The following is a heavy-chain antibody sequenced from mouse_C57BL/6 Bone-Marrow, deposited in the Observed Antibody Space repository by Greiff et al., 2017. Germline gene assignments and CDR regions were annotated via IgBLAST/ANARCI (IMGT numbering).Heavy chain of an antibody. J-gene: IGHJ4*01. Sequence: QVQLKESGAELVRPGTSVKVSCKASGYAFTNYLIEWVKQRPGQGLEWIGVINPGSGGTNYNEKFKGKATLTADKSSSTAYMQLSSLTSEDSAVYFCARLGKGGYYAMDYWGQGTSVTVSS. D-gene: IGHD1-3*01. CDR2: INPGSGGT. CDR1: GYAFTNYL. CDR3: ARLGKGGYYAMDY. V-gene: IGHV1-54*01.